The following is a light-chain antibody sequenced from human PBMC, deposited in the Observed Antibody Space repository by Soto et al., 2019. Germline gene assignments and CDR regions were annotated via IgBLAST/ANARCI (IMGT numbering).Light chain of an antibody. V-gene: IGLV1-44*01. CDR2: SNN. J-gene: IGLJ2*01. CDR1: SSNIGSNT. CDR3: AAWDDSLNGQGV. Sequence: QSVLTQPPSASGTPGQRVTISCSGSSSNIGSNTVNWYQQLPGTAPKLLIYSNNQRPSGVPDRFSGSTSGTSASLAISGLQSEDVADYDCAAWDDSLNGQGVFGGGTKLTVL.